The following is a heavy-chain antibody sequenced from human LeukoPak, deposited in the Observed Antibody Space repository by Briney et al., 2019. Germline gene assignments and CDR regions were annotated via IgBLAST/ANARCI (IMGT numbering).Heavy chain of an antibody. D-gene: IGHD5-18*01. CDR2: IVVGSGNT. V-gene: IGHV1-58*01. CDR3: ARAKDTAMVKVDY. J-gene: IGHJ4*02. CDR1: GFTFTSSA. Sequence: ASVKVSCKASGFTFTSSAVQWVRQARGQRLEWIGWIVVGSGNTNYAQKFQERVTITRDMSTSTAYMELRSLRSDDTAVYYCARAKDTAMVKVDYWGQGTLVTVSS.